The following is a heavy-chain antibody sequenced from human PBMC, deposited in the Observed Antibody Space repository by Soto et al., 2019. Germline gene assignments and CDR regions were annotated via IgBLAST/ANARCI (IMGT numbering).Heavy chain of an antibody. Sequence: SLSLSCASSGFTFSSYAMSWVLQAPGDGLEWIAIISYEGSNKFYADSVKGRFTIFRDNSKNTLWLQLNSLRAADSALYYCARDLDYYDTTGAPVFDYWGQGTLVTVSS. D-gene: IGHD3-22*01. V-gene: IGHV3-30-3*01. J-gene: IGHJ4*02. CDR3: ARDLDYYDTTGAPVFDY. CDR1: GFTFSSYA. CDR2: ISYEGSNK.